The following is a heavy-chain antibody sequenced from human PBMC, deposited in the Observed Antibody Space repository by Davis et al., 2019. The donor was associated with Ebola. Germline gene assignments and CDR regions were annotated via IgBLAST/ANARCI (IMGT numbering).Heavy chain of an antibody. CDR3: ARREHNWNYFDY. CDR2: NYYSGST. CDR1: GGSISSYY. D-gene: IGHD1-20*01. Sequence: SETLSLTCTVSGGSISSYYWSWIRQPPGKGLEWIGYNYYSGSTNYNPSLKSRVTISVDTYKNQFSLKLSSVRAADTAVYYCARREHNWNYFDYWGQGTLVTVSS. V-gene: IGHV4-59*08. J-gene: IGHJ4*02.